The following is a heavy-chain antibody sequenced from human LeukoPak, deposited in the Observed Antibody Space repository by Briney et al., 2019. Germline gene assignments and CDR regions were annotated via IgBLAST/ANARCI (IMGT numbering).Heavy chain of an antibody. D-gene: IGHD3-10*01. CDR2: INHSGST. CDR1: GGSFSGYY. CDR3: ARRPNYYGSGRNSGWFDP. Sequence: SETLSLTCAVYGGSFSGYYWSWIRQPPGKGLEWIGEINHSGSTNYNPSLKSRVTISVDTSKNQFSLELSSVTTADTAVYYCARRPNYYGSGRNSGWFDPWGQGTLVTVSS. J-gene: IGHJ5*02. V-gene: IGHV4-34*01.